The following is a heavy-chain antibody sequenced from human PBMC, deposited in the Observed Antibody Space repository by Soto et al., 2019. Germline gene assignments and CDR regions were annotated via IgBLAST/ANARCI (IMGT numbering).Heavy chain of an antibody. CDR2: INAGNGNT. V-gene: IGHV1-3*01. D-gene: IGHD3-3*01. Sequence: ASVKVSCKASGYTFTSYAMHWVRQAPGQRLEWMGWINAGNGNTKYSQKFQGRVTITRDTSASTAYMELSSLRSEDTAVYYCARAPTIFGVVPLPAFPHFDYWGQGTLVTVSS. CDR3: ARAPTIFGVVPLPAFPHFDY. CDR1: GYTFTSYA. J-gene: IGHJ4*02.